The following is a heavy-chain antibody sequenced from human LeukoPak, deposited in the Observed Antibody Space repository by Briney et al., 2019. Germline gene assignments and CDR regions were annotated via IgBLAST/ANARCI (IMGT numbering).Heavy chain of an antibody. CDR1: GLTFSSYG. CDR3: ARCSEDKVLSWFDP. Sequence: GGTLRLSCAASGLTFSSYGMNWVRQAPGKGLEWVSYISSSSNTIYYADSVRGRFTISRDNAKNSLYLQMNSLRAEDTAVYYCARCSEDKVLSWFDPWGQGTLVTVSS. D-gene: IGHD5-12*01. J-gene: IGHJ5*02. V-gene: IGHV3-48*04. CDR2: ISSSSNTI.